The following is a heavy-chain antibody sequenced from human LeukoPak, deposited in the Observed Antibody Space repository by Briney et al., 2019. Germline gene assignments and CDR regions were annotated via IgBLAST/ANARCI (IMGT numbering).Heavy chain of an antibody. D-gene: IGHD4-17*01. CDR1: GFTFSGAW. J-gene: IGHJ4*02. CDR2: IKSKADGATI. V-gene: IGHV3-15*01. Sequence: PGGSLRLSCAASGFTFSGAWMTWVRQAPGKGPEWVGRIKSKADGATIDYAAPVKGRFTISRDDSENTLYLQMNSLKTEDTTVYYCTADVPGVGYGELDYWGQGTLVTVSS. CDR3: TADVPGVGYGELDY.